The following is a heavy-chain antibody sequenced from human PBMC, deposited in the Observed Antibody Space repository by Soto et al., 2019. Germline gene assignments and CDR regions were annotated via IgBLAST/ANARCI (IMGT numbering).Heavy chain of an antibody. J-gene: IGHJ4*02. CDR2: IRFSGYT. D-gene: IGHD6-13*01. CDR1: GGSISSGYYH. V-gene: IGHV4-31*03. CDR3: ATYAEAAGGTGS. Sequence: QVQLQESGPGLVEPSQTLSLTCTVSGGSISSGYYHWSWVRQLPGKGLEWIGYIRFSGYTQYNPSLLSRLTISVDASNNQFSLRLTSVTAADTAVYYCATYAEAAGGTGSWGQGTLVTVSS.